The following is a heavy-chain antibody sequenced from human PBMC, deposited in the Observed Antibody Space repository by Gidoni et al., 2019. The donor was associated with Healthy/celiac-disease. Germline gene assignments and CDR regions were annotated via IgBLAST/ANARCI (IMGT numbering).Heavy chain of an antibody. CDR2: IYYSGST. J-gene: IGHJ5*02. CDR3: AIGNDFWSGYPNWFDP. V-gene: IGHV4-59*01. CDR1: GGSISSYY. D-gene: IGHD3-3*01. Sequence: QVQLQESGPGLVKPSETLSLTCTVSGGSISSYYWSWIRQPPGKGLEWIGYIYYSGSTNYNPSLKSRVTISVDTSKNQFSLKLSSVTAADTAVYYCAIGNDFWSGYPNWFDPWGQGTLVTVSS.